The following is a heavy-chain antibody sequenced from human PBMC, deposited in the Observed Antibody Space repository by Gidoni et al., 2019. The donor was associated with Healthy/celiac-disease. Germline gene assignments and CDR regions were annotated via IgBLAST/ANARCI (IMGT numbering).Heavy chain of an antibody. Sequence: VQLLESGGGLVQPGGSLRLSCAAYGFTFSSSAMSWVRQAPGKGLEWVSAISGSGGSTYYADSVKGRFTISRDNSKNTLYLQMNSLRAEDTAVYYCAKDSTGLYYDFWSGYYPFDYWGQGTLVTVSS. CDR2: ISGSGGST. CDR1: GFTFSSSA. D-gene: IGHD3-3*01. V-gene: IGHV3-23*01. J-gene: IGHJ4*02. CDR3: AKDSTGLYYDFWSGYYPFDY.